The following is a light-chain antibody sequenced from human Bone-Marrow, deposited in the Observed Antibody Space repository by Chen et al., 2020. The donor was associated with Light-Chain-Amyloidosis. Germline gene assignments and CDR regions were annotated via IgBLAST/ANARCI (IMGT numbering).Light chain of an antibody. CDR2: GSS. V-gene: IGKV3-20*01. CDR3: QQYGTSPLT. Sequence: EIVLTQAQGTLPLSPGEGANLSCRDSQSISRNYLTWYQQKFGQAPRLLIYGSSSRATGIPDRFTGSGSGTDFTLTINRLEPEDFAMYYCQQYGTSPLTFGGGTKVEIK. CDR1: QSISRNY. J-gene: IGKJ4*01.